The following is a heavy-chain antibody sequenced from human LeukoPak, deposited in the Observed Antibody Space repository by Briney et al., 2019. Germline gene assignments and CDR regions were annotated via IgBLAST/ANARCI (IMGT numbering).Heavy chain of an antibody. Sequence: QPGGSLRLSCAASGFTFSSYGMSWVRQAPGQVLEWVSAISGSGGSTYYADSVKGRFTISRDNSKNSLYLQMNSLRAEDTAVYYCARVATPDAFDIWGQGTMVTVSS. CDR1: GFTFSSYG. J-gene: IGHJ3*02. V-gene: IGHV3-23*01. CDR2: ISGSGGST. CDR3: ARVATPDAFDI.